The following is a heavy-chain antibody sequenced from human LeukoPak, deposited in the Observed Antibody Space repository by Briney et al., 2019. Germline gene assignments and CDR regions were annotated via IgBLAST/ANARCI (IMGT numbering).Heavy chain of an antibody. V-gene: IGHV4-59*01. CDR2: IYYSGST. D-gene: IGHD3-10*01. Sequence: PSETLSLTCTVSGGSISSYYWGWIRQPPGKGLEWIGYIYYSGSTNYNPSLKSRVTISVDTSKNQFSLKLSSVTAADTAVYYCAGGVRGVYRGAFDIWGQGTMVTVSS. CDR1: GGSISSYY. CDR3: AGGVRGVYRGAFDI. J-gene: IGHJ3*02.